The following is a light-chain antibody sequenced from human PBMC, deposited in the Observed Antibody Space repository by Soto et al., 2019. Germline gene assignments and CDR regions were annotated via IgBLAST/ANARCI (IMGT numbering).Light chain of an antibody. Sequence: QSVLTQPPSVSGSPGQSVTISCTGTSSDVGSYNRVSWYQQPPGTAPRLMIYEVTNRPSGIPDRFSGSKSANTASLSISGLQAEDGADYYCSSYKRGATLVFGGGTQLTVL. V-gene: IGLV2-18*02. CDR3: SSYKRGATLV. J-gene: IGLJ2*01. CDR1: SSDVGSYNR. CDR2: EVT.